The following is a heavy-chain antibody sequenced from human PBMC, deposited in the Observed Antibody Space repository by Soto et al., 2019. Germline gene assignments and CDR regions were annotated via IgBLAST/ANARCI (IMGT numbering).Heavy chain of an antibody. CDR2: ISGSGGTT. CDR3: AKVHSSGWTPYFDD. CDR1: GFSFSSYA. V-gene: IGHV3-23*01. D-gene: IGHD6-19*01. Sequence: EVQLLESGGGLVQPGGSLRLSCAASGFSFSSYAMTWVRQAPGKGLEWVSGISGSGGTTDYADSVKGRFTISRDKSKNTLYLQMNILRAEDTAVYYCAKVHSSGWTPYFDDWGQGTLVTVST. J-gene: IGHJ4*02.